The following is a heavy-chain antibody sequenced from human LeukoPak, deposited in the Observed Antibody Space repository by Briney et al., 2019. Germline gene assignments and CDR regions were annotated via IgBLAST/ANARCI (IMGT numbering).Heavy chain of an antibody. Sequence: GGSLRLSCAASGFTFSSYAMHWVRQAPGKGLEWVAVISYDGSNKYYADSVKGRFTISRDNSKNTLYLQMNSLRAEDTAVYYCAKDEPPLGYSPSGDAFDIWGQGTMVTVSS. CDR1: GFTFSSYA. CDR2: ISYDGSNK. CDR3: AKDEPPLGYSPSGDAFDI. J-gene: IGHJ3*02. V-gene: IGHV3-30-3*01. D-gene: IGHD3-22*01.